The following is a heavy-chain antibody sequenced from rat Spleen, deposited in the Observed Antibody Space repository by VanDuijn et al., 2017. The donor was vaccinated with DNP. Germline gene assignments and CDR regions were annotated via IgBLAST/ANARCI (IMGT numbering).Heavy chain of an antibody. D-gene: IGHD4-3*01. V-gene: IGHV5S13*01. CDR1: GFTFTNYD. J-gene: IGHJ4*01. CDR3: TRRFRDTRAMDA. Sequence: EVQLVESGGGLVQPGRSLKLSCAASGFTFTNYDMVWVRQAPTKGLEWVATITTSGGATYYRDSVKGRFTVSRNNAENTLYLQMNSLRSEDTATYYCTRRFRDTRAMDAWGQGISVTVSS. CDR2: ITTSGGAT.